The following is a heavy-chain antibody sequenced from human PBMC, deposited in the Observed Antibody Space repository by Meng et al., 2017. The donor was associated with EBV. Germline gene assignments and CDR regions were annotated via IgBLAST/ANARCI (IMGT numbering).Heavy chain of an antibody. CDR1: GFTVSSNY. CDR3: AKHRLGPLDY. V-gene: IGHV3-53*01. Sequence: VQRVECGGGLIQPGGSLGLSCAASGFTVSSNYMSWVRQAPGKGLEWVSVIYSGGSTYYADSVKGRFTISRDNSKNTLYLQMNSLRAEDTAVYYCAKHRLGPLDYWGQGTLVTVSS. J-gene: IGHJ4*02. D-gene: IGHD5-12*01. CDR2: IYSGGST.